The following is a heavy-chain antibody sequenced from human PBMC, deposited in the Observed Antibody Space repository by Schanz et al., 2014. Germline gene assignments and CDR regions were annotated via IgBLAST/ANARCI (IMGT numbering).Heavy chain of an antibody. D-gene: IGHD3-22*01. Sequence: QVQLVESGGGVVQPGRSLRLSCAGSGFSFSDYGMHWVRQAPGRGLEWVAVISYHGSERYYADSVKGRFTISRDKEKNTRERKRKRMRKEDKEGEFCAKSYDTSGYSGFDYWGQGTLVTVSS. CDR2: ISYHGSER. CDR3: AKSYDTSGYSGFDY. J-gene: IGHJ4*02. V-gene: IGHV3-30*18. CDR1: GFSFSDYG.